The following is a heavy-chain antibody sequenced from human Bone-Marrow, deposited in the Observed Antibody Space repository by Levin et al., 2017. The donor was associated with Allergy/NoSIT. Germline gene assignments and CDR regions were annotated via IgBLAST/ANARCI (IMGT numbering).Heavy chain of an antibody. CDR2: ISYDGSNK. CDR3: AKDLWDCRGGSCYSDLDGDH. D-gene: IGHD2-15*01. CDR1: GFTFNTFA. J-gene: IGHJ4*02. Sequence: LSLTCAASGFTFNTFAMHWVRQAPGKGLEWVAVISYDGSNKFYADSVRGRFTISRDNSHNKVFLQMNSRRTEDTALYYCAKDLWDCRGGSCYSDLDGDHWGQGTRVVVSS. V-gene: IGHV3-30-3*02.